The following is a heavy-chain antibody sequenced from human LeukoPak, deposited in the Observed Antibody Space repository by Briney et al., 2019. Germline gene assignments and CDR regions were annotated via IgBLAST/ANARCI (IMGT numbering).Heavy chain of an antibody. CDR3: AKVLQVVVDNYYYGMDV. CDR2: ISYDGSNK. J-gene: IGHJ6*02. Sequence: GGSLRLSCAAPGFTFSSYGMHWVRQAPGKGLEWVAVISYDGSNKYYADSVKGRFTISRDNSKNTLYLQMNSLRAEDTAVYYCAKVLQVVVDNYYYGMDVWGQGTTVTVSS. CDR1: GFTFSSYG. V-gene: IGHV3-30*18. D-gene: IGHD3-22*01.